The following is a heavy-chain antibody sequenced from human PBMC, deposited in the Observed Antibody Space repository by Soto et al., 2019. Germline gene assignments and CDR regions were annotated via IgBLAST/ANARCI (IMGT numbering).Heavy chain of an antibody. V-gene: IGHV4-39*01. CDR2: IYYSGRT. D-gene: IGHD2-21*02. CDR3: ARQRTTVVTQAYFDH. Sequence: PSETLSLTFIVSCESISSRAYYCGWIRQPPGKGLEWIGSIYYSGRTYYNPSVKSRVTISIDTSKNQFSLKLSSVTATDTAVYYCARQRTTVVTQAYFDHWGQGAPVTVSS. CDR1: CESISSRAYY. J-gene: IGHJ4*02.